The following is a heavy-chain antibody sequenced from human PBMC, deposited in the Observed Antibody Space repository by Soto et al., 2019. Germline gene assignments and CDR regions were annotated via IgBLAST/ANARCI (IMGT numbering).Heavy chain of an antibody. CDR2: ISSSSSYI. V-gene: IGHV3-21*01. CDR3: ARDRIVGATTYLDY. D-gene: IGHD1-26*01. Sequence: GGSLRLSCAASGFTFSSYSMNWVRQAPGKGLEWVSSISSSSSYIYYADSVKGRFTISRDNAKNSLYLQMNSLRAEDTAVYYCARDRIVGATTYLDYWGQGTLVTVSS. J-gene: IGHJ4*02. CDR1: GFTFSSYS.